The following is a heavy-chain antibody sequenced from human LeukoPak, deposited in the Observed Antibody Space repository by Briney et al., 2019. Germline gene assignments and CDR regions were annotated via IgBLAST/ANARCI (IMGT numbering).Heavy chain of an antibody. Sequence: GASVKVSCKASGYTFTSYGISWVRQAPGQGLEWMGWISAYNGNTNYAQKLQGRVTMTTDTSTSTAYMELRSLRSDDTAVYYRARYFDFWSGYYHFDYWGQGTLVTVSS. V-gene: IGHV1-18*01. CDR3: ARYFDFWSGYYHFDY. D-gene: IGHD3-3*01. J-gene: IGHJ4*02. CDR1: GYTFTSYG. CDR2: ISAYNGNT.